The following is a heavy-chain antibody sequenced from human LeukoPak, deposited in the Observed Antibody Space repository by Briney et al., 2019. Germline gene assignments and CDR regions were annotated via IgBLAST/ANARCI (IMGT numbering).Heavy chain of an antibody. V-gene: IGHV4-34*01. CDR1: GGSFSGYY. J-gene: IGHJ4*02. D-gene: IGHD3-9*01. Sequence: PSETLSLTCAVYGGSFSGYYWGWIRRPPGKGLEWIGEINHSGSTNYNPSLKSRVAISGDTSKNQFSLKLSSVTAADTAVYYCARGHRDYDILTGYYYNYWGQGTLVTVSS. CDR2: INHSGST. CDR3: ARGHRDYDILTGYYYNY.